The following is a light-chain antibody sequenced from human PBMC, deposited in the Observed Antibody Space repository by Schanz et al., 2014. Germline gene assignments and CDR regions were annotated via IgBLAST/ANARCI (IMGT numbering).Light chain of an antibody. Sequence: QSALTQPRSVSGSPGQSVTISCTGASSDVGGYTYVSWYQQHPGKAPKLMIYDVNNRPSGVSNRFSGSKSGNTASLTISGLQAEDEADYYCCSYAGSYTWVFGGGTKLTVL. CDR3: CSYAGSYTWV. CDR1: SSDVGGYTY. V-gene: IGLV2-11*01. J-gene: IGLJ3*02. CDR2: DVN.